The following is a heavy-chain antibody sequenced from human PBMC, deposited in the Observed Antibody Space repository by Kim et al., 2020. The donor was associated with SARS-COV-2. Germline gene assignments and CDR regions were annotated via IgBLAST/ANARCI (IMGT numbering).Heavy chain of an antibody. Sequence: GGSLRLSCVASGFTFSSYWMHWVRQAPGKGLVWVSRINSEGSSTIYADSVKGRFTISRDNAKNTLYLQMDSLRAEDTAMYYCARGNYHGMDVWGQGTTVTVSS. CDR3: ARGNYHGMDV. V-gene: IGHV3-74*01. CDR1: GFTFSSYW. J-gene: IGHJ6*02. D-gene: IGHD1-7*01. CDR2: INSEGSST.